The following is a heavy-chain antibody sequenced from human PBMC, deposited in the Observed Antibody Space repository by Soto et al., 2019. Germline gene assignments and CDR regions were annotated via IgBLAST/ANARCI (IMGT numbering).Heavy chain of an antibody. V-gene: IGHV3-48*01. Sequence: GGSLRLSCKVSGFTLSTSAMNWVRQAPGKGLEWVSYINTDGDVRHYADSVKGRFTVSRDNAKNLVYLQMNNVGADDTAVYFCTRRDVCDLWGQGATVTVSS. CDR1: GFTLSTSA. CDR3: TRRDVCDL. CDR2: INTDGDVR. J-gene: IGHJ6*01. D-gene: IGHD2-21*01.